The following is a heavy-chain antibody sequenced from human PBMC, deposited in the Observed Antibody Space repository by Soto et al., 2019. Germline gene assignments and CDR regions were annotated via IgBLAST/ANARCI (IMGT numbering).Heavy chain of an antibody. V-gene: IGHV4-59*01. J-gene: IGHJ3*02. CDR3: ARPSSSIAAFDI. CDR1: GGSISSYC. D-gene: IGHD6-6*01. CDR2: FYYSGIT. Sequence: SETLSLTCIVSGGSISSYCWNWIRQAPGKGLEWIGYFYYSGITNYNPSLKSRVTISVDTSKNQFSLKLTSVTAADTAVYYCARPSSSIAAFDIWGQGTMVTVSS.